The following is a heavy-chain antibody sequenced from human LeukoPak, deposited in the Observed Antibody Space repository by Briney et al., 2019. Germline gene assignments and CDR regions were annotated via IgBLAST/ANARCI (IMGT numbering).Heavy chain of an antibody. CDR3: AAHSSGYLGWFDP. D-gene: IGHD3-22*01. CDR2: IYSGGST. Sequence: GGSLRLSCVACGFSVSRKYMIWVGQAPGKGLHWVSLIYSGGSTYYADSVKGRFTISRDNSKNTLYVQMNSLRAEDTAVYYCAAHSSGYLGWFDPWGQGTLVTVSS. J-gene: IGHJ5*02. CDR1: GFSVSRKY. V-gene: IGHV3-66*01.